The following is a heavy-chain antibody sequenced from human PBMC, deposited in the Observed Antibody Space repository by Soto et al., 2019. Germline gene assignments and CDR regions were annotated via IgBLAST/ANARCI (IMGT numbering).Heavy chain of an antibody. J-gene: IGHJ3*01. V-gene: IGHV3-30-3*01. Sequence: GGSLRLSCAASGFTFSSYTLHWVRQAPGKGLEWVALISYDGSNKYYADSVKGRFTISRDNSKNTLYLQMNSLRPEDTALFYCARGPYDFWSGYIADAFDVWGQGTMVTVSS. D-gene: IGHD3-3*01. CDR3: ARGPYDFWSGYIADAFDV. CDR2: ISYDGSNK. CDR1: GFTFSSYT.